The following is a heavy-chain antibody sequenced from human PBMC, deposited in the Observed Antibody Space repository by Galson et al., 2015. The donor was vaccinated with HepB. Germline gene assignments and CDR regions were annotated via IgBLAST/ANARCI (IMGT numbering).Heavy chain of an antibody. CDR2: IRSKAYGGTT. CDR3: TRVWGYCSSTSCYFGAFDI. J-gene: IGHJ3*02. V-gene: IGHV3-49*03. Sequence: SLRLSCEASGFTFGDYAMSWFRQAPGQGLEWVGCIRSKAYGGTTEYAASVKGRFTIARDDSKSIAYLKMNSLKTEDTAVYYCTRVWGYCSSTSCYFGAFDIWGQGTMVTVSS. D-gene: IGHD2-2*01. CDR1: GFTFGDYA.